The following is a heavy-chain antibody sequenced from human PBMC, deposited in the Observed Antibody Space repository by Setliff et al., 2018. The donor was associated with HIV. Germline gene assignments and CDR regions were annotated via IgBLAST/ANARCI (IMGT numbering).Heavy chain of an antibody. V-gene: IGHV4-59*01. Sequence: KPSETLFLTCIVSGGSIRSDHWSWIRKPPGKGLEWIGYISSSVNSNYNLSLKSRVTISLDASKNHFSLQLSSLTAADTAVYYCARGGPSSKYFDLWGRGTLVTVSS. J-gene: IGHJ2*01. CDR3: ARGGPSSKYFDL. CDR1: GGSIRSDH. D-gene: IGHD2-2*01. CDR2: ISSSVNS.